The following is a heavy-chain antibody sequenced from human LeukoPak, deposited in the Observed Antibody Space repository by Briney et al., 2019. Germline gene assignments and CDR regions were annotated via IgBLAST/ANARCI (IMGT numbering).Heavy chain of an antibody. CDR1: GFTFSSYA. J-gene: IGHJ6*02. V-gene: IGHV3-23*01. CDR2: ISGSGGST. D-gene: IGHD5-12*01. Sequence: GGSLRLSCAASGFTFSSYAMSWVRQAPGKGLEWVSAISGSGGSTYYADSVKGRFTISRDNSKNTLYLQMNSLRAEDTAVYYCAKSPTKYSGYDGYGMDVWGQGTTVTVSS. CDR3: AKSPTKYSGYDGYGMDV.